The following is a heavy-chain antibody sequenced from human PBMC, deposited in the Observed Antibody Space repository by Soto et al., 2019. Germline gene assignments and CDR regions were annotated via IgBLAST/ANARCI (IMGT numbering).Heavy chain of an antibody. J-gene: IGHJ4*02. V-gene: IGHV1-46*01. D-gene: IGHD3-10*01. CDR1: AYAFISYY. CDR3: ARAMLRGVFLDY. CDR2: INPSGGST. Sequence: GGSEKVSGNVSAYAFISYYIHWVRHAPGQGLEWMGIINPSGGSTSYAQKFQGRVTMTRDTSTSTVHMELSSLRSEDTAVYYCARAMLRGVFLDYWGQGTLVTVPS.